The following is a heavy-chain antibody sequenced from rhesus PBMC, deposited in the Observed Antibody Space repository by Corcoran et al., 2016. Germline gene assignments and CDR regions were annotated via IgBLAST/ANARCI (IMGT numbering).Heavy chain of an antibody. D-gene: IGHD4-29*01. V-gene: IGHV4-93*02. CDR3: ASLAVATTWYFDL. J-gene: IGHJ2*01. CDR2: IYGSGGSN. CDR1: GGSISSSNW. Sequence: QVQLQESGPAVVKPSETLSLTCAVSGGSISSSNWWSWIRQPPGKGLEWIGRIYGSGGSNEYNPSLKSRVTISIDTSKNQFSLKLSSVTAADTAVYYCASLAVATTWYFDLWGPGTPITISS.